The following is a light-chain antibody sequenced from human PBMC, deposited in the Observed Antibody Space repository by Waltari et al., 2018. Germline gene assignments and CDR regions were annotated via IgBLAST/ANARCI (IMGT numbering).Light chain of an antibody. CDR3: QQYNNWPLYT. Sequence: EVVMTQSPTTLSVSPGERATLSCRAIHNVGTYLAWYQQKLGQAPRLLIYGASTGATGIPASFSGSGSGTEFTLTINSLQSEDFAVYDCQQYNNWPLYTFGPGTKVNIK. V-gene: IGKV3-15*01. CDR1: HNVGTY. CDR2: GAS. J-gene: IGKJ3*01.